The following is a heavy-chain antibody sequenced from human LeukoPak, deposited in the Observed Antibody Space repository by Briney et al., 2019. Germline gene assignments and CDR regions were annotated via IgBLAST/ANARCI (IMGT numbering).Heavy chain of an antibody. D-gene: IGHD3-10*01. CDR2: ISSSSYT. CDR1: GFTFSEYY. J-gene: IGHJ4*02. CDR3: ARRGRSMVRGVITTKYYFDY. V-gene: IGHV3-11*06. Sequence: GGSLRLSCAASGFTFSEYYMSWIRQAPGKGLEWVSYISSSSYTNYADTVKGRFTISRDNAKNSLYLQMNSLRAEDTAVYYCARRGRSMVRGVITTKYYFDYWGQGTLVTVSS.